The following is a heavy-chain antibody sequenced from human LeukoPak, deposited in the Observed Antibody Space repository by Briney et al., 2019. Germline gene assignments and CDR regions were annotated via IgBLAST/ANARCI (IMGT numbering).Heavy chain of an antibody. V-gene: IGHV4-34*01. CDR1: GVSFDDYY. CDR2: INHSGYT. CDR3: TRMTAGHDY. Sequence: SEALSPTCAVSGVSFDDYYLSWVRQPPGHGLEWIGEINHSGYTNDSPSLKSRVTLSIDTSRKQFSLNLRSVTVADTGIYYCTRMTAGHDYWGQGTLVTVSS. J-gene: IGHJ4*02. D-gene: IGHD2-21*02.